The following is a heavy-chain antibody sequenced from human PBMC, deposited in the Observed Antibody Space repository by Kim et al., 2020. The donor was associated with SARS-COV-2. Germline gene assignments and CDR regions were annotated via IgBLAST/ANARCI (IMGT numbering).Heavy chain of an antibody. CDR3: ARGMFRNGLDV. J-gene: IGHJ5*02. CDR2: MSGDASTT. D-gene: IGHD3-10*02. CDR1: GFTFRSYW. Sequence: GGSLRLSCAASGFTFRSYWINWVRQAPGKGLVWVSRMSGDASTTNYADSVKGRFTISRDNAENTVYLQMNSLRGDDTAVYYCARGMFRNGLDVWGQGTPVTVSS. V-gene: IGHV3-74*01.